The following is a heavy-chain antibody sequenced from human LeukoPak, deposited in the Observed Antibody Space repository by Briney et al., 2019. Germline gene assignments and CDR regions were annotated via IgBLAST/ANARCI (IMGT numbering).Heavy chain of an antibody. J-gene: IGHJ4*02. CDR1: GGSISSYY. CDR2: VYYSGST. D-gene: IGHD3-10*01. Sequence: SETLSLTCTVSGGSISSYYWSWIRQPPGKGLEWIGYVYYSGSTNYNPSLKSRVTFSVDTSKNQFSLKLSSVTAADTAVYYCARDPSYGSGSYFDYWGQGTLVTVSS. V-gene: IGHV4-59*01. CDR3: ARDPSYGSGSYFDY.